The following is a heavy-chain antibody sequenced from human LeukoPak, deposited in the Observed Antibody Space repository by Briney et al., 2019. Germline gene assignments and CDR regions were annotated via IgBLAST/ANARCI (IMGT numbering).Heavy chain of an antibody. CDR2: INHSGST. CDR3: ASMTGDILTGLDAFDI. CDR1: GGSFSGYY. Sequence: SETLSLTCAVYGGSFSGYYWSWIRQPPGKGLEWIGEINHSGSTKYNPSLKSRITISVDTSKNQFSLKLSSVTAADTAVYYCASMTGDILTGLDAFDIWGQGTMVTVSS. D-gene: IGHD3-9*01. V-gene: IGHV4-34*01. J-gene: IGHJ3*02.